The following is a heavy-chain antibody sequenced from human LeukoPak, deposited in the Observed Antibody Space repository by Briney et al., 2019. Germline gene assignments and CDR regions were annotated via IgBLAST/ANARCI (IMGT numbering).Heavy chain of an antibody. CDR2: FDPEDGEK. Sequence: ASVKVSCKVSGYTLTELSMHWVRQAPEKGLEWMGGFDPEDGEKIYAQKFQGRVTITADESTSTAYMELSSLRSEDTAVYYCAEGDYYDSSGQGYFQHWGQGTLVTVSS. V-gene: IGHV1-24*01. D-gene: IGHD3-22*01. J-gene: IGHJ1*01. CDR3: AEGDYYDSSGQGYFQH. CDR1: GYTLTELS.